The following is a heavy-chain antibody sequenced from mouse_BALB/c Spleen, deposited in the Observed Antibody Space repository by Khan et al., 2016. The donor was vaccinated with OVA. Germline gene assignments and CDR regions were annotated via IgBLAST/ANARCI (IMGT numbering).Heavy chain of an antibody. CDR3: ARRKKEYALDY. CDR1: GYTFTSHT. V-gene: IGHV1-4*01. Sequence: VQLVESGAELARPGASVKMSCKASGYTFTSHTMHWVKQRPGQGLEWIGYINPRSDYTQYNQKFNDKATLTADISSSTAYMQLSSLTSEDSAVYYCARRKKEYALDYWGQGTSVTVSS. CDR2: INPRSDYT. J-gene: IGHJ4*01.